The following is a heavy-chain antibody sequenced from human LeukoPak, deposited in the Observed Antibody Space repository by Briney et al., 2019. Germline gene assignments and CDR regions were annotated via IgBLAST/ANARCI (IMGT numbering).Heavy chain of an antibody. D-gene: IGHD7-27*01. V-gene: IGHV3-23*01. CDR3: ARDLNWETY. J-gene: IGHJ4*02. CDR2: ISDSGGST. Sequence: GGSLRLSCVASGFTFSSDAMGWVRQGPGKGLEWVSTISDSGGSTYYADSVKGRFTISRDNAKNSLYLQMNSLRAEDTAVYYCARDLNWETYWGQGTLVTVSS. CDR1: GFTFSSDA.